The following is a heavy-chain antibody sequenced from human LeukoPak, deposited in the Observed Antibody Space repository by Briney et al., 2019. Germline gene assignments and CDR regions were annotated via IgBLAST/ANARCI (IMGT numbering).Heavy chain of an antibody. CDR1: GFTFSSYS. CDR3: AREQQLSD. J-gene: IGHJ4*02. V-gene: IGHV3-48*02. Sequence: GGSLRLSCATSGFTFSSYSMNWVSQAPGKGLEWVSYISSSSSTIHYADSVKGRYTISRDNAKNSLYLQMNSLRDEDTAVYYCAREQQLSDWGQGTLVTVSS. CDR2: ISSSSSTI. D-gene: IGHD3-16*02.